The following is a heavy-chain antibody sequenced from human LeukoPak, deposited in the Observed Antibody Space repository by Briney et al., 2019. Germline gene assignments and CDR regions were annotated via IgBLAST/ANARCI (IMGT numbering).Heavy chain of an antibody. D-gene: IGHD6-19*01. CDR1: GYTLTELS. J-gene: IGHJ3*02. CDR3: ATRSEAVADPNDAFDI. V-gene: IGHV1-24*01. CDR2: CDPEDGET. Sequence: ASVKVSCKVSGYTLTELSMHWVRQAPGKGLEWMGGCDPEDGETIYAQKFQGRVTMTEDTSTDTAYMELSSLRSEDTAVYYCATRSEAVADPNDAFDIWGQGTMVTVSS.